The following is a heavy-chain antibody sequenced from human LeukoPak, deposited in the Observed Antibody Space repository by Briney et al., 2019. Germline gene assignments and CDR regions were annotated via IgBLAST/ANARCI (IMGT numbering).Heavy chain of an antibody. J-gene: IGHJ6*02. D-gene: IGHD1-7*01. Sequence: GGSLRLSCAASGFTFSSYWMSWVRRAPGKGLEWVSYISSSSSTIYYADSVKGRFTISRDNAKNSLYLQMNSLRAEDTAVYYCARDLGSELLHGMDVWGQGTTVTVSS. V-gene: IGHV3-48*01. CDR3: ARDLGSELLHGMDV. CDR1: GFTFSSYW. CDR2: ISSSSSTI.